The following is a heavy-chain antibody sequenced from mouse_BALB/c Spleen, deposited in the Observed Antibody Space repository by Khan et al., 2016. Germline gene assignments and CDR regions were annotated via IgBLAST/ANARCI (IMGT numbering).Heavy chain of an antibody. CDR1: VYSITSDYA. CDR3: ARLSWFAY. J-gene: IGHJ3*01. Sequence: EVKLLESGPGLVKPSQSLSLTCTVTVYSITSDYAWNWIRQFPGNKLEWMGYISYSGSTSYNPSLKSRISITRDTSKNQFFLQLNSVTTEDTATYYCARLSWFAYWGQGTLVTVSA. CDR2: ISYSGST. V-gene: IGHV3-2*02.